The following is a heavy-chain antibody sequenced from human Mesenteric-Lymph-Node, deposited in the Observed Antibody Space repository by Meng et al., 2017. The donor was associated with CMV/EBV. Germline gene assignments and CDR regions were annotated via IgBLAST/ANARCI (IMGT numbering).Heavy chain of an antibody. V-gene: IGHV3-53*01. J-gene: IGHJ4*02. Sequence: GGPLRPSGADPGFTFSRYAIHWVRRAPGKGLGWVSTIYSGGSTYYANSVKGRFTISRDNSKNTLYLQMNSLRAEDTAVYYCAKGCSDYRCYIQYWGQGTLVTVSS. CDR2: IYSGGST. D-gene: IGHD3-16*01. CDR1: GFTFSRYA. CDR3: AKGCSDYRCYIQY.